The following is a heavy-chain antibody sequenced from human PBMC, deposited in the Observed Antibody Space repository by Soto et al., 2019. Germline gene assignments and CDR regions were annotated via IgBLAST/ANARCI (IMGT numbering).Heavy chain of an antibody. CDR1: GFACSTYA. D-gene: IGHD6-13*01. Sequence: EVQLLESGGALEHPGGSLRLSCAAAGFACSTYAMTWVRQAPGKGLEWVSVISGSGGSSYYAASVKGRFTISRDNSKNTLFLQMNGLRAEDTVVYYCAKVTKRAAAGRYEYYKYGMDVWGQGTTVTVSS. J-gene: IGHJ6*02. V-gene: IGHV3-23*01. CDR2: ISGSGGSS. CDR3: AKVTKRAAAGRYEYYKYGMDV.